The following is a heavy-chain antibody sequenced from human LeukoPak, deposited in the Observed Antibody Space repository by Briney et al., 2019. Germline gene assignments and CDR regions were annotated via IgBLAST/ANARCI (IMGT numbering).Heavy chain of an antibody. D-gene: IGHD6-19*01. CDR2: ISIGSSTI. Sequence: GGSLRLSCAASGFTFSSFGMNWVRQAPGKGLEWVSYISIGSSTIYYADSVKGRFTISRDNAKNSVYLQMNSLRAEDTAVYYCAKDSAGYSSGWYYFDYWGQGTLVTVSS. J-gene: IGHJ4*02. V-gene: IGHV3-48*01. CDR3: AKDSAGYSSGWYYFDY. CDR1: GFTFSSFG.